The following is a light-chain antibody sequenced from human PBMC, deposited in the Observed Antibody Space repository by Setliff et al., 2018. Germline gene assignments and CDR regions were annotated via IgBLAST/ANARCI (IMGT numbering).Light chain of an antibody. V-gene: IGLV2-14*01. CDR1: GSDVGAYKF. Sequence: QSALAQPAFVSGSPGQSIAVSCTGSGSDVGAYKFVSWYQQRPGKAPRLMIYDVSNRPSGVSDRFSGSKSGNTASLTISGLQAEDEDDYYCCSYTGTSTPYVFETGTKVTVL. J-gene: IGLJ1*01. CDR3: CSYTGTSTPYV. CDR2: DVS.